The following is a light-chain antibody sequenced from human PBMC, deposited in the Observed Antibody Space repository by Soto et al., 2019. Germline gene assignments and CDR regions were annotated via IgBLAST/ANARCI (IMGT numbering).Light chain of an antibody. CDR3: CSYTTNNAHV. V-gene: IGLV2-14*01. CDR2: EVS. J-gene: IGLJ2*01. CDR1: SSDVGGYKY. Sequence: QSALTQPASVSGSPGQSITISCTGSSSDVGGYKYVSWYQQHPGKAPKLMIFEVSNRPSGVSNRFSGSKSGNTASLTISGLQAEDEGDYYCCSYTTNNAHVFGGGTQLTVL.